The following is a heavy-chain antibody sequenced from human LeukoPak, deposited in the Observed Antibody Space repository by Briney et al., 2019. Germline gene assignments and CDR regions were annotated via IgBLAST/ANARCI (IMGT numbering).Heavy chain of an antibody. V-gene: IGHV1-69*06. J-gene: IGHJ4*02. CDR1: GGTFSCYA. D-gene: IGHD2-2*01. Sequence: HWASVKVSCKASGGTFSCYAISWVRLAPGQGLEWMGGIIPIFGTANYAQKFQGRVTITADKSTSTAYMELSSLRSEDTAVYYCARGTYCSSTSCYAVPFDYWGQETLVTVSS. CDR3: ARGTYCSSTSCYAVPFDY. CDR2: IIPIFGTA.